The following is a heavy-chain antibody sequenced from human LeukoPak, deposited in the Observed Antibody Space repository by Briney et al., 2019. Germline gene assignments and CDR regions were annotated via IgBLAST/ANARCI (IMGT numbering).Heavy chain of an antibody. CDR1: GFAFSRYW. J-gene: IGHJ4*02. Sequence: GGSLRLSCAASGFAFSRYWTHWVRQAPGKGLVWVSRIKNDGSRTDDADPVKGRFTISRDNSKNTLYLQMDSLRVEDTAVHYCAKVTGGDMITYGGVDYWGQGTLVTVSS. V-gene: IGHV3-74*01. D-gene: IGHD3-16*01. CDR2: IKNDGSRT. CDR3: AKVTGGDMITYGGVDY.